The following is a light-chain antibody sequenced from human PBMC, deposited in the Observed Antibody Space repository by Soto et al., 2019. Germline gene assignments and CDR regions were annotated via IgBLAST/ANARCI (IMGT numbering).Light chain of an antibody. V-gene: IGLV2-8*01. CDR2: EVN. J-gene: IGLJ1*01. Sequence: QSVLTQPPSASGSPGQSVAISCTGTSSDVGGYNYVSWYQQHPGKAPKLMIYEVNKRPSGVPDRFSGSKSGNTASLTVSGLQAEAEHDSSCSSYAGSSNVLGSGTKV. CDR1: SSDVGGYNY. CDR3: SSYAGSSNV.